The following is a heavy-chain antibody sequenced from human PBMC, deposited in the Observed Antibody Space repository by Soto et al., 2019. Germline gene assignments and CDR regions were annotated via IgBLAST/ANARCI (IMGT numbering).Heavy chain of an antibody. CDR1: GFTFSSYS. D-gene: IGHD4-17*01. V-gene: IGHV3-21*01. Sequence: EVQLVESGGGLVKPGGSLRLSCAASGFTFSSYSMNWVRQAPGKGLEWVSSISSSSSYIYYADSVKGRFIISRDNAKNSLYLQMNSLRAEDTAVYYCAIRTTLFVDPWGQGTLVTVSS. J-gene: IGHJ5*02. CDR2: ISSSSSYI. CDR3: AIRTTLFVDP.